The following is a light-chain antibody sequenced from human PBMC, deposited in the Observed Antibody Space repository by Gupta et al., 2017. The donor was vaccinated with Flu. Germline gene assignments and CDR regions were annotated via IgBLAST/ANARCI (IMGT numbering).Light chain of an antibody. J-gene: IGLJ3*02. Sequence: SGTPGQRVTISCSGSSSNIGSNTVNWYQQLPGTAPKLLIYSNNQRPSGVPDRFSGSKSGTSASLAISGLQSEDEADYYCAAWDDSRNGWVFGGGTKLTVL. CDR3: AAWDDSRNGWV. CDR2: SNN. CDR1: SSNIGSNT. V-gene: IGLV1-44*01.